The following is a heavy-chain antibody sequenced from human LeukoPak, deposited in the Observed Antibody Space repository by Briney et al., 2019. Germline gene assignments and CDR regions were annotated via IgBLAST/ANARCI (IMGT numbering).Heavy chain of an antibody. Sequence: GGSLRLSCAASGFTFSSYSMNWVRQAPGKGREWVSSISSSSSYIYYADSVKGRFTISRDNAKNSLYLQMNSLRAEDTAVYYCARDEMTTIDYWGQGTLVTVSS. J-gene: IGHJ4*02. D-gene: IGHD5-24*01. CDR3: ARDEMTTIDY. CDR1: GFTFSSYS. V-gene: IGHV3-21*01. CDR2: ISSSSSYI.